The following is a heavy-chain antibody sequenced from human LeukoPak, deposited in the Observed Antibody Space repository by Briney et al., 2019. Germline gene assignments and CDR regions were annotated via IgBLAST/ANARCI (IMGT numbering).Heavy chain of an antibody. D-gene: IGHD1-14*01. J-gene: IGHJ3*02. Sequence: PGGSLRLSCAASGFTFSSYGMHWVRQAPGKGLEWVAVIWYDGSNKYYADSVKGRFTTSRDNSKNTLYLQMNSLRAEDTAVYYCARGTRESGYAFDIWGQGTMVTVSS. V-gene: IGHV3-33*01. CDR1: GFTFSSYG. CDR3: ARGTRESGYAFDI. CDR2: IWYDGSNK.